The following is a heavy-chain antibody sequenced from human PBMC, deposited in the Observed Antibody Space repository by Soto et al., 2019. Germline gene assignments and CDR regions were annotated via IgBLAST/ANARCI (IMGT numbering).Heavy chain of an antibody. CDR1: EFTFHTHA. CDR2: ISGNGART. D-gene: IGHD3-3*01. V-gene: IGHV3-23*01. Sequence: GSLRLSCAASEFTFHTHAMSWVRQAPGKGLEWVSAISGNGARTYYADSVKGRFTISRDNSRNTVDLQMNSLRAEDTAIYYCATLLSVVIIEPLDFWGQGTLVTVSS. CDR3: ATLLSVVIIEPLDF. J-gene: IGHJ4*02.